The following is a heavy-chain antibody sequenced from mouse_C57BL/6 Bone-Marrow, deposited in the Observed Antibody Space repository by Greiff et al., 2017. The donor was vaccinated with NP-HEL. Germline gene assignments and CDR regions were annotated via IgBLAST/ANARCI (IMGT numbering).Heavy chain of an antibody. CDR3: ARRDYYSNYNAMDY. J-gene: IGHJ4*01. V-gene: IGHV5-12*01. CDR1: GFTFSDYY. Sequence: EVQVVESGGGLVQPGGSLKLSCAASGFTFSDYYMYWVRQTPEKRLEWVAYISNGGGSTYYPDTVKGRFTISRDNAKNTLYLQMSRLKSEDTAMYYCARRDYYSNYNAMDYWGQGTSVTVSS. D-gene: IGHD2-5*01. CDR2: ISNGGGST.